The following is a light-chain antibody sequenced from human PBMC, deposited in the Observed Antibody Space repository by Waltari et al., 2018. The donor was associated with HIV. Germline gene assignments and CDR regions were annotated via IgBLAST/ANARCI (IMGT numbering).Light chain of an antibody. CDR1: SSNIGAGYD. J-gene: IGLJ2*01. Sequence: QSVLTQPPSVSGAPGQRVTISCTGSSSNIGAGYDVHWYQQLAGTARKFLTVGNGDRPSEVPDRLYGSKSGSSASLAITGLQAEDEADDYCQSCDSSRSAHVVFGGGTKLTVL. CDR2: GNG. V-gene: IGLV1-40*01. CDR3: QSCDSSRSAHVV.